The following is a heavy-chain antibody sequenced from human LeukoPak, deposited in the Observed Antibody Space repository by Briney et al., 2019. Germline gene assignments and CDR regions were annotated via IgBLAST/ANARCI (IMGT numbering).Heavy chain of an antibody. CDR3: AKGAYDYIEMGYFDD. CDR1: GFRFSNFA. CDR2: IIGSSGDT. D-gene: IGHD5-12*01. V-gene: IGHV3-23*01. J-gene: IGHJ4*02. Sequence: GGSLRLSCAASGFRFSNFAMSWVRQAPGKGLEWVSLIIGSSGDTLYADSVKGRFTISRDNSKNRLYLQMNSLRAEDTALYYCAKGAYDYIEMGYFDDWGQGTLVTVSS.